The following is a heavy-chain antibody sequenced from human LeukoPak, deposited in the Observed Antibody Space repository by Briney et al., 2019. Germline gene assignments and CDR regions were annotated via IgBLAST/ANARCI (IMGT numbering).Heavy chain of an antibody. CDR2: IYASGST. CDR3: AQDRADGDYFRWFDT. D-gene: IGHD4-17*01. J-gene: IGHJ5*02. Sequence: SETLSLTCSVSGGSISSYYWSWIRQPAGKGLEWIGRIYASGSTNYNPSLKSRVSMSVDTSKNQFSLKLSSVTAADTAVYYCAQDRADGDYFRWFDTWGQGTLVTVSS. V-gene: IGHV4-4*07. CDR1: GGSISSYY.